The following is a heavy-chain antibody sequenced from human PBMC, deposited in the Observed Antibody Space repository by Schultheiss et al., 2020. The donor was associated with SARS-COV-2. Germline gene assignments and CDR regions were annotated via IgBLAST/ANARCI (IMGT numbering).Heavy chain of an antibody. D-gene: IGHD5-18*01. J-gene: IGHJ4*02. CDR3: AGSGYRYGARW. CDR1: GGSFSGYY. Sequence: ESLKISCAVYGGSFSGYYWSWIRQPPGKGLEWIGYIYYSGSTNYNPSLKSRVTISVDTSKNQFSLKLSSVTAADTAVYYCAGSGYRYGARWWGQGTLVTVSS. V-gene: IGHV4-34*01. CDR2: IYYSGST.